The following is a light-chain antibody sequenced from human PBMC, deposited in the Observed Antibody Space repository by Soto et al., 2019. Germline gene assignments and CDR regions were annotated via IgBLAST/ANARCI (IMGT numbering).Light chain of an antibody. Sequence: DMVMNQSPLSLPVTPGEPASISCRSSQSLLHSNGYNYLDWYLQKPGQSPQLLIFLGSNRASGVPDRFSGSGSGTDFTLKISRVEAEDVGVYYCMQALQAPYTFGLGTKLEIK. CDR1: QSLLHSNGYNY. V-gene: IGKV2-28*01. J-gene: IGKJ2*01. CDR2: LGS. CDR3: MQALQAPYT.